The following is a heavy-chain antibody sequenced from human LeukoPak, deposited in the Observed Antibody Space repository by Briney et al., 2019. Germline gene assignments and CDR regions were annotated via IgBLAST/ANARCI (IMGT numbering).Heavy chain of an antibody. V-gene: IGHV1-69*06. J-gene: IGHJ5*02. CDR1: GGTFSSYA. Sequence: SAKVSCKASGGTFSSYAISWVRQAPGQGLEWMGGIIPIFGTANYAQKFQGRVTITADKSTSTAYMELSSLRSEDTAVYYCAREARVAATHYWFDPWGQGTLVTVSS. CDR2: IIPIFGTA. D-gene: IGHD2-15*01. CDR3: AREARVAATHYWFDP.